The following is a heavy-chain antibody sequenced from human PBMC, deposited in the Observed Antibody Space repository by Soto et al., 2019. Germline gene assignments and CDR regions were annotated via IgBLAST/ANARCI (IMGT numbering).Heavy chain of an antibody. CDR3: ARDRARRDYYYGMDV. CDR2: ISSSSSYI. D-gene: IGHD6-6*01. Sequence: GSLRLSCAASGFTFSSYSMNWVRQAPGKGLEWVSSISSSSSYIYYADSVKGRFTISRDNAKNSLYLQMNSLRAEDTAVYYCARDRARRDYYYGMDVWGQGTTGTVSS. V-gene: IGHV3-21*01. CDR1: GFTFSSYS. J-gene: IGHJ6*02.